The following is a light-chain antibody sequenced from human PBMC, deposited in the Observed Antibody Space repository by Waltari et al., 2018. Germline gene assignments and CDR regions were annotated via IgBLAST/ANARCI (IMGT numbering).Light chain of an antibody. CDR3: HQYYSIPYT. CDR1: QSVFYSSYNKND. Sequence: DIVMTQSPDSLSVSLGERATINCKSSQSVFYSSYNKNDLAWYQQKPGQPPKPLIYWASTRESGVPDRFSGSGSGTDFTLTISSLQAEDVAVYYCHQYYSIPYTFGQGTKLEVK. J-gene: IGKJ2*01. V-gene: IGKV4-1*01. CDR2: WAS.